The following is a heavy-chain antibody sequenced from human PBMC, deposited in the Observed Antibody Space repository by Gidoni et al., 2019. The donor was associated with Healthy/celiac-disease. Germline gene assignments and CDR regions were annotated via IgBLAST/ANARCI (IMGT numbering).Heavy chain of an antibody. D-gene: IGHD3-22*01. Sequence: QVQLVQSGAEVKKPGSSVKVSCKASGGPFSSYAISWVRQAPGQGLEWMGRIIPILGIANYAQKFQGRVTITADKSTSTAYMELSSLRSEDTAVYYCASIHPGDSSGYYLGDAFDIWGQGTMVTVSS. J-gene: IGHJ3*02. CDR1: GGPFSSYA. V-gene: IGHV1-69*04. CDR3: ASIHPGDSSGYYLGDAFDI. CDR2: IIPILGIA.